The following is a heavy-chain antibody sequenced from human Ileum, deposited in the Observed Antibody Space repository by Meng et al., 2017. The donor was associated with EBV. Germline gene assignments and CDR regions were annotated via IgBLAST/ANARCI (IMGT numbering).Heavy chain of an antibody. J-gene: IGHJ4*02. CDR2: IQHSGST. CDR1: GGSISSGGHS. V-gene: IGHV4-30-2*01. CDR3: ARAHPVVYFFDY. Sequence: ESGSRMVKPLQTLSLTCGVSGGSISSGGHSWSWIRQPPGKGLEWIGDIQHSGSTYYNPSLKSRVTISVDRSRNQFSLKLSSVTAADTAVYYCARAHPVVYFFDYWGQGTLVTVSS. D-gene: IGHD4-23*01.